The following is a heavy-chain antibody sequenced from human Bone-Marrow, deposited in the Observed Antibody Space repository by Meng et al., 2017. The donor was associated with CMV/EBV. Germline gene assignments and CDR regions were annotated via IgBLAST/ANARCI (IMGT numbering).Heavy chain of an antibody. CDR3: FTIFGVSY. V-gene: IGHV4-39*07. Sequence: SETLSLTCTVSGGSISSSSYYWGWIRQPPGKGLEWIGSIYYSGSTYYNPSLKSRVTISVDTSKNQFSLKLSSVTAADTAVYYCFTIFGVSYWGRGTLVTVSS. CDR1: GGSISSSSYY. D-gene: IGHD3-3*02. CDR2: IYYSGST. J-gene: IGHJ4*02.